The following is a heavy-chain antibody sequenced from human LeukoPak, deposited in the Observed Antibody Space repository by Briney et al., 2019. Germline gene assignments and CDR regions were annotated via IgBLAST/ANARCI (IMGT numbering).Heavy chain of an antibody. J-gene: IGHJ4*02. V-gene: IGHV3-21*06. CDR1: GFTFSSYS. Sequence: GGSLRLSCVASGFTFSSYSMSWVRQAPGKGLEWVSSLSKSTTYIYYADSVKGRFTISRDNAKNSLYLQMNGLRAEDTAVYYCARAYCSSTSCGYFDYWGQGALVTVSS. D-gene: IGHD2-2*01. CDR2: LSKSTTYI. CDR3: ARAYCSSTSCGYFDY.